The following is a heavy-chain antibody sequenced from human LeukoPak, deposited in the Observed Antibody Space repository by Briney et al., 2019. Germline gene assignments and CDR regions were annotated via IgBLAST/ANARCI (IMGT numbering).Heavy chain of an antibody. D-gene: IGHD3-10*01. CDR1: GFSLSTSGVG. V-gene: IGHV2-5*01. CDR2: IYWNDDK. CDR3: AHMALTYYYGSGSLYFDY. J-gene: IGHJ4*02. Sequence: SGPTLVNPTQTLTLTCTFSGFSLSTSGVGVGWIRQPPGKALEWLALIYWNDDKRYSPSLKSRLTITKDTSKNQVVLTMTNMDPVDTATYYCAHMALTYYYGSGSLYFDYWGQGTLVTVSS.